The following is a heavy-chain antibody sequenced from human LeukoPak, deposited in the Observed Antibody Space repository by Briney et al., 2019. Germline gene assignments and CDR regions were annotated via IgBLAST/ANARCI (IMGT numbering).Heavy chain of an antibody. J-gene: IGHJ4*02. D-gene: IGHD6-13*01. CDR2: IYYSGST. V-gene: IGHV4-59*01. CDR1: GGSLSSYY. Sequence: SETLSLTCTVSGGSLSSYYWSWIRQPPGKGLEWIGYIYYSGSTNYNPSLKSRVTISVDTSKNQFSLKLSSVTAADTAVYYCARGTPVYSSRTGYFDYWGQGTLVTVSS. CDR3: ARGTPVYSSRTGYFDY.